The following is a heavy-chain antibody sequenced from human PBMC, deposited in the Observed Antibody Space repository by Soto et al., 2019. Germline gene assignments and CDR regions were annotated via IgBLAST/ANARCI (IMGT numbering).Heavy chain of an antibody. D-gene: IGHD4-4*01. V-gene: IGHV1-69*06. CDR2: IIPIFGTA. CDR3: ARDKPTVTYYYYYGMDV. J-gene: IGHJ6*02. Sequence: SVKVSCKASGGTFSSYAISWVRQAPGQGLEWMRGIIPIFGTANYAQKFQGRVTITADKSTSTAYMELSSLRSEDTAVYYCARDKPTVTYYYYYGMDVWGQGTTVTVS. CDR1: GGTFSSYA.